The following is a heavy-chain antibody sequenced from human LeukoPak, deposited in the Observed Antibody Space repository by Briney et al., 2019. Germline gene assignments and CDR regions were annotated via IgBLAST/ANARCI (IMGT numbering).Heavy chain of an antibody. V-gene: IGHV1-69*01. CDR3: ARVGEVYQLLLGSFDY. CDR1: GGTFSSYA. J-gene: IGHJ4*02. D-gene: IGHD2-2*01. CDR2: IIPIFGTA. Sequence: GASAKVSCKASGGTFSSYAISWVRQAPGQGLEWMGGIIPIFGTANYAQKFQGRVAITADESTSTAYMELSSLRSEDTAVYYCARVGEVYQLLLGSFDYWGQGTLVTVSS.